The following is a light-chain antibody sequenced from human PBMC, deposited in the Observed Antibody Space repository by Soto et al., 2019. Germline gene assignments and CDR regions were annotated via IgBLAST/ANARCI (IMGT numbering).Light chain of an antibody. CDR1: QSISSY. Sequence: DIQMTQSPSSLSASVGDRVTITCRASQSISSYLNWYQQKPGKAPKLLIYAASSLQSGVPSRFNGSGSGTDFTLTISSLQPEDFANYYCQQSYSTPRTFGQGTKVDIK. CDR3: QQSYSTPRT. J-gene: IGKJ1*01. V-gene: IGKV1-39*01. CDR2: AAS.